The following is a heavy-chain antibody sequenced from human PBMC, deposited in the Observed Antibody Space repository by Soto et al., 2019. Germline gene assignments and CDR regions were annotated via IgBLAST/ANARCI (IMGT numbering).Heavy chain of an antibody. J-gene: IGHJ6*02. D-gene: IGHD6-19*01. Sequence: SETQCLTWSVAGGSSSGGGDYWSWIRQHPGKGLEWIGYIYYSGSTYYNPSLKSRVTISVDTSKNQFSLKLSSVTAADTAVYYCARDRHPVARSYYGMDVWGQGTTVTVSS. CDR2: IYYSGST. CDR1: GGSSSGGGDY. V-gene: IGHV4-31*02. CDR3: ARDRHPVARSYYGMDV.